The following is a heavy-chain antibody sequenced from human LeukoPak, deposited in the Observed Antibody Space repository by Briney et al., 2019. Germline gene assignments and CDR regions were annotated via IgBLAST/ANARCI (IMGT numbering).Heavy chain of an antibody. J-gene: IGHJ6*03. Sequence: SETLSLTCTVSGGSISSSRNYWGWIRQPPGKGLEWIGTIYYSGSTYYNPSLKSRVTISVDTSKLQFSLMLTSVTAADTAVYYCARHGSYYYYMDVWGKGTTVIISS. V-gene: IGHV4-39*01. D-gene: IGHD3-16*01. CDR2: IYYSGST. CDR1: GGSISSSRNY. CDR3: ARHGSYYYYMDV.